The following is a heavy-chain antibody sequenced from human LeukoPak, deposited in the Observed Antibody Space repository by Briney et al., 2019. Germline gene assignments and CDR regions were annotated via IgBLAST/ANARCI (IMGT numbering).Heavy chain of an antibody. CDR1: GFTFRSYW. J-gene: IGHJ4*02. CDR3: ARPGYYDSSRYRHDY. V-gene: IGHV3-7*01. D-gene: IGHD3-22*01. Sequence: GGSLRLSCAASGFTFRSYWMSWVRQAPGKGLEWVANIKGDGSEKYYVDSVKGRFTISRDNAKSSLYLQMNSLRAEDTAVYYCARPGYYDSSRYRHDYWGQGTLVTVSS. CDR2: IKGDGSEK.